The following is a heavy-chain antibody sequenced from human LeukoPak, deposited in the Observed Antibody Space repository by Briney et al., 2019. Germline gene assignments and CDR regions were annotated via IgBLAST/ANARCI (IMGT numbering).Heavy chain of an antibody. J-gene: IGHJ4*02. V-gene: IGHV4-31*03. CDR1: GGSISSGSYY. D-gene: IGHD3-22*01. Sequence: SETLSLTCTVSGGSISSGSYYWSWIRQLPGKGLEWIGYIHYSGSTYYNPSLKSRVTISVDTSKNQFSLKLSSVTAADTAVYYCAGGLINYYDSSGTLDYWGQGNLVTVSS. CDR3: AGGLINYYDSSGTLDY. CDR2: IHYSGST.